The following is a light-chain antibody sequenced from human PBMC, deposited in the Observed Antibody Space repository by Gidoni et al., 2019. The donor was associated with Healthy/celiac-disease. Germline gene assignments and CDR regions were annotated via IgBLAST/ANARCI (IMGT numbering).Light chain of an antibody. CDR3: QQYSSSPKT. V-gene: IGKV3-20*01. Sequence: EIVLTQYPATLSSSPGERATLSCRASQSVSSSYLAWYQQKPGQAPRLLIYGASSRATGIPDRFSGSGSGTDFTLTISRLEPEDFAVYYCQQYSSSPKTFGQGTKLEIK. J-gene: IGKJ2*01. CDR2: GAS. CDR1: QSVSSSY.